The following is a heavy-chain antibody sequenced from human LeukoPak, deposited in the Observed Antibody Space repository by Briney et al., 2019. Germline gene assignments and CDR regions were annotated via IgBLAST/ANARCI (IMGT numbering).Heavy chain of an antibody. CDR2: IIGVGCST. CDR1: RLSFTSFA. D-gene: IGHD5-18*01. Sequence: GSMILSSALYRLSFTSFAIRWDRHAPRKGRGWESAIIGVGCSTFYAESVKGRFTNSRDNSKNTLYLQMNSLRAEDTGVYYCAKDQAPIYSYVRSVNWFDPWGQGALVTVPP. J-gene: IGHJ5*02. CDR3: AKDQAPIYSYVRSVNWFDP. V-gene: IGHV3-23*01.